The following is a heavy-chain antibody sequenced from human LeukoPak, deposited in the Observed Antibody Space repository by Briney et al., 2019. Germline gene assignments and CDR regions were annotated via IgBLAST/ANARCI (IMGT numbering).Heavy chain of an antibody. CDR2: ISGSGGST. CDR1: GGTFSSYA. D-gene: IGHD1-1*01. Sequence: GASVKVSCKASGGTFSSYAISWVRQAPGKGLEWVSAISGSGGSTYYADSVKGRFTISRDNSKNTLYLQMNSLRAEDTAVYYCAKVSGNDGYWGQGTLVTVSS. CDR3: AKVSGNDGY. V-gene: IGHV3-23*01. J-gene: IGHJ4*02.